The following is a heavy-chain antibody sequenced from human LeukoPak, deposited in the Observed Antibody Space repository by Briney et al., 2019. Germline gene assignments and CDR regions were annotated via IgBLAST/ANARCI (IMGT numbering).Heavy chain of an antibody. J-gene: IGHJ4*02. V-gene: IGHV4-4*02. CDR1: GVSINSINR. Sequence: PSGTLSLTCAVSGVSINSINRWSWVRQPPGKGLEWIGEIYHSGSTNYNPSLKSRVTISVDESKNQFSLKLNSVTAADTAVYYCARSIPDLDYWGQGTLVTVSS. CDR2: IYHSGST. CDR3: ARSIPDLDY.